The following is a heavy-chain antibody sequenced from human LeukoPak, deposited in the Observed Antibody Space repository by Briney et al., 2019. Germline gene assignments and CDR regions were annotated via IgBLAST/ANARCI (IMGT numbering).Heavy chain of an antibody. CDR3: ARTLYIAAAPGGFDY. CDR2: INPNSGGT. J-gene: IGHJ4*02. CDR1: GYTFTDYY. V-gene: IGHV1-2*02. D-gene: IGHD6-13*01. Sequence: ASVKVSCKASGYTFTDYYMHWVRQAPGQGLEWMGWINPNSGGTNYAQKFQGRVTMTRDKSISTVYMELSRLRSDDTAVYYCARTLYIAAAPGGFDYWGQGTLVTVSS.